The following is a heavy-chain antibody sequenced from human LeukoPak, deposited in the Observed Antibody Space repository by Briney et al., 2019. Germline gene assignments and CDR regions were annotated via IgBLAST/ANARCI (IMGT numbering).Heavy chain of an antibody. V-gene: IGHV1-24*01. CDR1: GYTLTELS. D-gene: IGHD5-18*01. CDR3: ARDWGQYVDTARFDP. CDR2: FDPEDGET. J-gene: IGHJ5*02. Sequence: GASVKVSCKVSGYTLTELSMHWVRQAPGKGLEWMGGFDPEDGETIYAQKFQGRVTMTEDTSTDTAYMELSSLRSEDTAVYYCARDWGQYVDTARFDPWGQGTLVTVSS.